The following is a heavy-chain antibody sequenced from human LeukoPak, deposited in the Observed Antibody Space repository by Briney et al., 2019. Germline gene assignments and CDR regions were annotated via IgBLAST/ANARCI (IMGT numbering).Heavy chain of an antibody. J-gene: IGHJ4*02. CDR3: AKDRRQYSSGWYFYY. D-gene: IGHD6-19*01. V-gene: IGHV3-30*02. CDR1: GFTFSSYG. Sequence: PGGSLRLSCAASGFTFSSYGMHWVRQAPGKGLEWVAFIRYDGSNKYYADSVKGRFTISRDNSKNTLYLQMNSLRAEDTAVYYCAKDRRQYSSGWYFYYWGQGILVTVSS. CDR2: IRYDGSNK.